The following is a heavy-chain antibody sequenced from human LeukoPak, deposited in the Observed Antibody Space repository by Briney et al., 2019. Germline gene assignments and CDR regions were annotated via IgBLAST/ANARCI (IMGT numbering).Heavy chain of an antibody. Sequence: GGSLRLSCAASGFTFSSYAIHWVRQAPGKGLEWVAFIHYDGSNNYYADSVKGRFTISRDNSKNTLYLQMNTLRADDTAVCYCAKDHGSSDWYYFDYWGQGTLVTVSS. CDR1: GFTFSSYA. D-gene: IGHD6-13*01. CDR2: IHYDGSNN. J-gene: IGHJ4*02. CDR3: AKDHGSSDWYYFDY. V-gene: IGHV3-30*02.